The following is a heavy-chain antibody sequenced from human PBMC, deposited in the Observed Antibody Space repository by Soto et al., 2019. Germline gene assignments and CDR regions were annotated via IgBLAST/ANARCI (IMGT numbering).Heavy chain of an antibody. J-gene: IGHJ4*02. CDR3: AGGQQMVPLVY. V-gene: IGHV1-18*01. Sequence: GASVKVSSKASGYTFTSYGISRVRHAPGPGLEWMGWISAYNGNTNYAQKLQGRVTMTTDTSTSTAYMELRSLRSDDTAEYYCAGGQQMVPLVYGGQETLFTFTP. CDR2: ISAYNGNT. CDR1: GYTFTSYG. D-gene: IGHD6-13*01.